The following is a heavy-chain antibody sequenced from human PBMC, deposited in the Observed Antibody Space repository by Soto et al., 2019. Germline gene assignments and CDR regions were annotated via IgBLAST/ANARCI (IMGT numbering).Heavy chain of an antibody. Sequence: EMQLVESGGGLVQPGGSLRLSCVASGFSFSSFEMNWVRQAHGKGLEWVSSISSSGQTVYYADPVKGRFIVSRDNSKKSLLLQMKSLTADDTAVYFCARLQWEPLGRAGLDVWGQGATVIVTS. V-gene: IGHV3-48*03. CDR2: ISSSGQTV. J-gene: IGHJ6*02. CDR3: ARLQWEPLGRAGLDV. D-gene: IGHD1-26*01. CDR1: GFSFSSFE.